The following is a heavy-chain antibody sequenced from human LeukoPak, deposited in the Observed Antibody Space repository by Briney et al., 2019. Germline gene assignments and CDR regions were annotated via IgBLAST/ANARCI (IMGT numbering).Heavy chain of an antibody. CDR3: ARGDLAYYYDSSGFFDY. V-gene: IGHV3-74*01. D-gene: IGHD3-22*01. CDR2: INSDGSST. CDR1: GFTFSSYG. J-gene: IGHJ4*02. Sequence: GGSLRLSCAASGFTFSSYGMHWVRQAPGKGLVWVSRINSDGSSTSYADSVKDRFTISRDNAKNTLYLQMNSLRAEDTAVYYCARGDLAYYYDSSGFFDYWGQGTLVTVSS.